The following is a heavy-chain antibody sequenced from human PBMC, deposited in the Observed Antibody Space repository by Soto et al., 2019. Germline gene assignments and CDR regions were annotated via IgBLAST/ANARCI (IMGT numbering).Heavy chain of an antibody. CDR3: VREDWHRFDS. V-gene: IGHV3-7*01. D-gene: IGHD2-21*01. Sequence: EVQLVESGGRLVQPGGSLRLSCAASGFMFSAYWMSWVRQDPGKGLEWVATISGGASDKFYVDSVKGRFTISRDDSKNTLYLQMNSLRDEYMAVYYCVREDWHRFDSWGQGTLVTVSS. CDR2: ISGGASDK. J-gene: IGHJ4*02. CDR1: GFMFSAYW.